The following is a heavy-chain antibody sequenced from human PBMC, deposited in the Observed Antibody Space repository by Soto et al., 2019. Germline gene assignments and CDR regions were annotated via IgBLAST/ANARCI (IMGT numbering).Heavy chain of an antibody. CDR3: ARSTYYYDSSGYDFQKFDP. CDR2: IYHSGST. J-gene: IGHJ5*02. Sequence: SETLSLTCAVSGGSISSGGYSWSWIRQPPGKGLEWIGYIYHSGSTYYNPSLKSRVTISVDRSKNQFSLKLSSVTAADTAVYYCARSTYYYDSSGYDFQKFDPWGQGTLVTVSS. V-gene: IGHV4-30-2*01. CDR1: GGSISSGGYS. D-gene: IGHD3-22*01.